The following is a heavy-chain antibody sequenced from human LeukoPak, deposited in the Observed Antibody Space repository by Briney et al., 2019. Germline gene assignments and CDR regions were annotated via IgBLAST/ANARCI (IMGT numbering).Heavy chain of an antibody. D-gene: IGHD6-13*01. V-gene: IGHV3-53*01. CDR3: ARPASTRADAFDI. Sequence: PGGSLRLSCAASGFTVSSNYTSWVRQAPGKGLEWVSVIYSGGSTYYADSVKGRFTISRDNSKNTLYLQMNSLRAEDTAVYYCARPASTRADAFDIWGQGTMVTVSS. J-gene: IGHJ3*02. CDR1: GFTVSSNY. CDR2: IYSGGST.